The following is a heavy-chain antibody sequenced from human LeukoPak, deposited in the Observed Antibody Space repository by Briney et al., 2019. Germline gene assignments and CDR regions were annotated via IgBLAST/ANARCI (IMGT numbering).Heavy chain of an antibody. CDR3: ASELELLDVFDT. CDR2: IKRKSDGGTT. Sequence: GGSLRLSCVVSGFIFSDYAMNWVRQAPEKGLEWVGRIKRKSDGGTTDYAAPVKGRFSISRDDSKNTLYLQMNSLKIEDTAVYYCASELELLDVFDTWGQGTLVTVSS. D-gene: IGHD1-7*01. J-gene: IGHJ3*02. V-gene: IGHV3-15*01. CDR1: GFIFSDYA.